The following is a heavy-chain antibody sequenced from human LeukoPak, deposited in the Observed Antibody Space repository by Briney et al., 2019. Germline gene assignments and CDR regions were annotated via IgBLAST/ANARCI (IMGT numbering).Heavy chain of an antibody. Sequence: GGSLRLSCAASGFTFSSYAMSWVRQAPGKGLEWVSAISGSGGSTYYADSVKGGFTISRHNSKNTLYLQMNSLGTEDTALYYCAKGTGRSTLNWLDPWGQGTLVTVSS. V-gene: IGHV3-23*01. D-gene: IGHD1-14*01. CDR2: ISGSGGST. J-gene: IGHJ5*02. CDR3: AKGTGRSTLNWLDP. CDR1: GFTFSSYA.